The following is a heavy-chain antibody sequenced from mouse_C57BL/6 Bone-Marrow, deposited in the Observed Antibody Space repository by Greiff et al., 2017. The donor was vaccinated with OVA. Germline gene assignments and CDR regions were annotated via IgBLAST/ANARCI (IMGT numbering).Heavy chain of an antibody. D-gene: IGHD2-5*01. CDR2: IDPSARST. CDR3: ARYSNYFDY. J-gene: IGHJ2*01. CDR1: GYTFTSYW. Sequence: QVQLQQPGAELVMPGASVKLSCKASGYTFTSYWMHWVKQRPGQGLEWIGEIDPSARSTNYTHKFKGKSTLTVDKSSSTAYMQLSSLTSEDSAVYYWARYSNYFDYWGQGTTRTVSS. V-gene: IGHV1-69*01.